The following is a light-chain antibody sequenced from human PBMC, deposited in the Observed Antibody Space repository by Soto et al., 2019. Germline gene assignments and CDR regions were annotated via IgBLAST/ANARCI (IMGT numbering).Light chain of an antibody. CDR3: QQRSNWPIT. V-gene: IGKV3-11*02. J-gene: IGKJ5*01. CDR1: QSVSSY. CDR2: GAS. Sequence: EIVLTQSPATLSFSPGDRATLSCRASQSVSSYLAWYQQKPGQAPRLLIYGASTRATGIPARFSGSGSGREFTLTISSLQSEDFAVYYCQQRSNWPITFGQGTRLEIK.